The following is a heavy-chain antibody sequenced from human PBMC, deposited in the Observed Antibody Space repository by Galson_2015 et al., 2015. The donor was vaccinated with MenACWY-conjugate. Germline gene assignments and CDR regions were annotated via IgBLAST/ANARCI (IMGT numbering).Heavy chain of an antibody. CDR1: GFTFSNAW. V-gene: IGHV3-15*05. J-gene: IGHJ6*02. Sequence: SLRLSCAASGFTFSNAWMSWVRQAPGKGLEWVGRIKSKTDGGTTDYAAPVKGRFTISRDNAKNTLYLQMNSLRAEDTAVYYCARVERVSLDREQQLTYYYYGMDVWGQGTTVTVSS. CDR2: IKSKTDGGTT. CDR3: ARVERVSLDREQQLTYYYYGMDV. D-gene: IGHD6-13*01.